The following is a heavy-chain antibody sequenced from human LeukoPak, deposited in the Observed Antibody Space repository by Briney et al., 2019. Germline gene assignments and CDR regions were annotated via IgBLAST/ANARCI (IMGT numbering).Heavy chain of an antibody. V-gene: IGHV3-9*01. Sequence: PGRPLRLSCAASGFTFDDYAMYWVRQAPGKGLEWVSGISWNSGSIGYADSVKGRFTISRDNAKNSLYLQMNSLRAEDTAVYYCARIKSSSWYGNAFDIWGQGTMVTVSS. CDR1: GFTFDDYA. CDR2: ISWNSGSI. D-gene: IGHD6-13*01. J-gene: IGHJ3*02. CDR3: ARIKSSSWYGNAFDI.